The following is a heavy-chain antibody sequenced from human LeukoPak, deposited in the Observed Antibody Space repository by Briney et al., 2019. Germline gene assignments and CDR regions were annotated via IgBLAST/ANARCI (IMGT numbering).Heavy chain of an antibody. D-gene: IGHD3-10*01. V-gene: IGHV3-23*01. CDR2: ISGSGSNT. J-gene: IGHJ4*02. Sequence: AGSLTLSCAASGFTFCSYAMSWVRPAPGKGLEWVSAISGSGSNTYYADSVKGRFTISRDNSKITLYLQMDSLRAEDTAVYYCAKGRFAVRGGLDYWGQGTLVTVSS. CDR3: AKGRFAVRGGLDY. CDR1: GFTFCSYA.